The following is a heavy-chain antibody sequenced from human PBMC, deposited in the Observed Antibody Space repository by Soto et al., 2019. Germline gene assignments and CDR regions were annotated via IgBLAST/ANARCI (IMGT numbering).Heavy chain of an antibody. V-gene: IGHV4-59*01. J-gene: IGHJ4*02. Sequence: SETLSLTCSVSGGSIGSYYWNWIRQPPGKGLEWIGHLYNRGSTNYNPSLNGRVTISVDTSKNEFSLKLRSVTAADTAVYYCARLDDTNGFYTRLDYWGRGALVTVSS. CDR3: ARLDDTNGFYTRLDY. D-gene: IGHD3-22*01. CDR2: LYNRGST. CDR1: GGSIGSYY.